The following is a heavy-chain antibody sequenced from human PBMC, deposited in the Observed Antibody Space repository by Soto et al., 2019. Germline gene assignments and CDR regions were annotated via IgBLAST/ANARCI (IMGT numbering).Heavy chain of an antibody. CDR1: GFTFSDHY. V-gene: IGHV3-72*01. J-gene: IGHJ3*02. CDR2: TRNKANSYTT. Sequence: EVQLVESGGGLVQPGGSLRLSCAASGFTFSDHYMDWVRQAPGKGLEWVGRTRNKANSYTTEYAASVKGRFTISRDDSKNSLYLQMNSLKTEDTAVYYCARVESLLWFGELWDGAFDIWGQGTMVTVSS. D-gene: IGHD3-10*01. CDR3: ARVESLLWFGELWDGAFDI.